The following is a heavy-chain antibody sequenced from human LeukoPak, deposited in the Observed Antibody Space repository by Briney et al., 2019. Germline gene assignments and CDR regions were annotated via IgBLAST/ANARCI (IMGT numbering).Heavy chain of an antibody. CDR2: IFHIGTT. J-gene: IGHJ4*02. V-gene: IGHV4-4*02. Sequence: PSETLSLTCAVSGDSIRRGDWWSWVRQPPGEGLEWIGEIFHIGTTSYNPSLRSRITLSVDQSKTQFSLSLTSVTAADTAIYYCARRRQLWPYYFDYWGRGTLVSVSS. D-gene: IGHD1-1*01. CDR1: GDSIRRGDW. CDR3: ARRRQLWPYYFDY.